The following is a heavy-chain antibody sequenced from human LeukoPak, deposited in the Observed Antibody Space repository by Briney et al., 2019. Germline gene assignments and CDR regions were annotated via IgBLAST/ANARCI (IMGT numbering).Heavy chain of an antibody. CDR2: IKSKIDGGTT. V-gene: IGHV3-15*01. CDR1: GFNLSNAR. Sequence: AGGSLRLFCAASGFNLSNARMGWLRPAPGKGLEWVGLIKSKIDGGTTDFAAPVKGRFTISTDDSKHTLYLQMNSLKSEDTAVYYCTTGYGHSDFDYWGQGTLVTVSS. CDR3: TTGYGHSDFDY. J-gene: IGHJ4*02. D-gene: IGHD3-3*02.